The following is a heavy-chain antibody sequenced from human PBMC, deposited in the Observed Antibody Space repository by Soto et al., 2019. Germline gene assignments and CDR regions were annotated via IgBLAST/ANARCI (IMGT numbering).Heavy chain of an antibody. V-gene: IGHV4-31*03. CDR3: ARSGYSYGPNPLLY. CDR2: IYYSGST. Sequence: SETLSLTRTVSGGSISSGGYYWSWIRQHPGKGLERIGYIYYSGSTYYNPSLKSRVTISVDTSKNQFSLKLSSVTAADTAVYYCARSGYSYGPNPLLYWGQGTLVT. J-gene: IGHJ4*02. D-gene: IGHD5-18*01. CDR1: GGSISSGGYY.